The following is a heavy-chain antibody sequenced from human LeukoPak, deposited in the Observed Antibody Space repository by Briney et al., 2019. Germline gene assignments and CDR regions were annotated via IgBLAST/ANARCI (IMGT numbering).Heavy chain of an antibody. J-gene: IGHJ6*03. Sequence: SVKVSCKASGGTFSSYAISWVRQAPGQGLEWMGGIVPIFGTANYAQKFQGRVTITTDESTSTAYMELSSLRSEDTAVYYCARARGRYDFWGGYYPDYYYYYYMDVWGKGTTVTVSS. V-gene: IGHV1-69*05. CDR3: ARARGRYDFWGGYYPDYYYYYYMDV. CDR2: IVPIFGTA. D-gene: IGHD3-3*01. CDR1: GGTFSSYA.